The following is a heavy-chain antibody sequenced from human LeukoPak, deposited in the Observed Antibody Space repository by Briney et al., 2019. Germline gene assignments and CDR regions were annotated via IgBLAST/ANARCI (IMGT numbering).Heavy chain of an antibody. CDR2: IFHSEIA. CDR3: GRAGFGTAYNRFYYYMDV. V-gene: IGHV4-38-2*01. CDR1: NYPITSDYY. D-gene: IGHD3-16*01. Sequence: SETLSLTCAVSNYPITSDYYWVWIPQPPGQGLEWIGQIFHSEIAHYNPSLKSRVTMSVDTSRSQFSVNLNSVTAADTAVYFCGRAGFGTAYNRFYYYMDVWGKGTTVTVSS. J-gene: IGHJ6*03.